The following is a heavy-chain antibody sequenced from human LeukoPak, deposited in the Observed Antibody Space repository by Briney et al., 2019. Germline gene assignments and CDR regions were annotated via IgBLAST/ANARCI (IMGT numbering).Heavy chain of an antibody. CDR1: GFSFGGYA. CDR3: LRDLNWSLDQ. Sequence: PGGSLRLSCAASGFSFGGYALHWVRQAPGKGLEWVASISWNSGDIVHADSVKGRFTISRDNAKNSLYLQMDSLRAEDTAVYYCLRDLNWSLDQWGQGTLVTVSS. CDR2: ISWNSGDI. D-gene: IGHD1-20*01. V-gene: IGHV3-9*01. J-gene: IGHJ4*02.